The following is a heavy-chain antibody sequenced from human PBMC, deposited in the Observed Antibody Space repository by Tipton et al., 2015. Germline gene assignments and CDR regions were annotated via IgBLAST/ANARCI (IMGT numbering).Heavy chain of an antibody. V-gene: IGHV3-23*01. CDR1: GFTFTSYA. D-gene: IGHD2-2*01. Sequence: SLRLSCSASGFTFTSYAMNWVRQAPGKGLEWVSIISGSGDTTYYADSVQGRFTISRDNSKNTVYLQMNSLRAEDTAVYYCAKDPIVVVPAAPYFDYWGQGTLVTVSS. J-gene: IGHJ4*02. CDR2: ISGSGDTT. CDR3: AKDPIVVVPAAPYFDY.